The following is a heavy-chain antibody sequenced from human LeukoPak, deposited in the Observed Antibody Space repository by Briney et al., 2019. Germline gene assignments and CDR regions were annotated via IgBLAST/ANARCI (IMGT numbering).Heavy chain of an antibody. CDR1: GGSFSGHY. CDR3: ARLQYGDFYFDY. D-gene: IGHD4-17*01. CDR2: INHSGST. J-gene: IGHJ4*02. Sequence: SETLSLTCAVYGGSFSGHYWSWIRQPPGKGLEWIGEINHSGSTNYNPSLESRVTISVDTPKNHFSLRLSSVTAADTAVYYCARLQYGDFYFDYWGQGTLVTVSS. V-gene: IGHV4-34*01.